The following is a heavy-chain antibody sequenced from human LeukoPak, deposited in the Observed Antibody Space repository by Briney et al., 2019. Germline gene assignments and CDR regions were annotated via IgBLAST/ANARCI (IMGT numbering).Heavy chain of an antibody. V-gene: IGHV3-30*02. CDR3: ARIEENYSYYYYMDV. Sequence: GGSLRLSCAASGFTFSSYGLHWVRQAPGKGLEWVSFIRYDGSNKYYADSVKGRFTISRDNSKNTLYLQMNSLRAEDTAVYYCARIEENYSYYYYMDVWGKGTTVTVSS. CDR2: IRYDGSNK. CDR1: GFTFSSYG. J-gene: IGHJ6*03. D-gene: IGHD1-7*01.